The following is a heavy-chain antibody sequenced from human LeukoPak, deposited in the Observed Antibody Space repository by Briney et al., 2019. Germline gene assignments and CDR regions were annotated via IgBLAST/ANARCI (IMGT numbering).Heavy chain of an antibody. J-gene: IGHJ4*02. CDR2: TYYTGRN. D-gene: IGHD3-22*01. Sequence: PSETLSLTCTVSGGFISTYFWSWIRQPPGKGLEWIGYTYYTGRNTYNPSLKSRVTISQDSSKNQLSLKLTSVTAAGTAVYYCARAPTYYFDSGRHTIPSFDYWGQGTLVTVSS. V-gene: IGHV4-59*01. CDR3: ARAPTYYFDSGRHTIPSFDY. CDR1: GGFISTYF.